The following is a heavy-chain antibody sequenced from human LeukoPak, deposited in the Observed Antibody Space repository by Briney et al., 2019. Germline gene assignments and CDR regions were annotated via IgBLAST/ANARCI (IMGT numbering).Heavy chain of an antibody. Sequence: GGSLRLSCAASGFTFSSYGMHWVRQAPGKGLEYVSAISDNGGSTFYTNSVKGRFIISRDNSKNTLFLQMNSLTAEDTAIYFCAKDGEGEVPTAIGYWGQGTLVTVSS. CDR3: AKDGEGEVPTAIGY. V-gene: IGHV3-64*04. J-gene: IGHJ4*02. D-gene: IGHD2-2*01. CDR2: ISDNGGST. CDR1: GFTFSSYG.